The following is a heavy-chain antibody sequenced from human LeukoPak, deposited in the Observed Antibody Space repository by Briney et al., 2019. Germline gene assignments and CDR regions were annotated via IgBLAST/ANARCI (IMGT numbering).Heavy chain of an antibody. Sequence: ASVKVPCKASGYTFTSYYMHWVRQAPGQGLEWMGIINPSGGSTSYAQKFQGRVTMTRDTSTGTVYMELSSLRSEDTAVYYCARESKVVPAAGYFDYWGQGTLVTVSS. D-gene: IGHD2-2*01. CDR3: ARESKVVPAAGYFDY. V-gene: IGHV1-46*01. J-gene: IGHJ4*02. CDR1: GYTFTSYY. CDR2: INPSGGST.